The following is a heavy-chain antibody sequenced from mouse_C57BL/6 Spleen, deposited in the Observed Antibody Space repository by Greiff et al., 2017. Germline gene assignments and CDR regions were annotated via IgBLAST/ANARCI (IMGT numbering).Heavy chain of an antibody. V-gene: IGHV5-9*01. CDR3: ARHYGSSYFDY. D-gene: IGHD1-1*01. CDR1: GFTFSSYT. CDR2: ISGGGGNT. Sequence: EVKVVESGGGLVKPGGSLKLSCAASGFTFSSYTMSWVRQTPEKRLEWVATISGGGGNTYYPDSVKGRFTISRDNAKNTLYLQMSSLRSEDTALYYCARHYGSSYFDYWGQGTTLTVSS. J-gene: IGHJ2*01.